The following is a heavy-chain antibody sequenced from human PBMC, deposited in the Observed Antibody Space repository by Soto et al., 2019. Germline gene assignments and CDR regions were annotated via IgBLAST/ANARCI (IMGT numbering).Heavy chain of an antibody. D-gene: IGHD3-16*02. CDR2: IWPDGSNK. CDR3: TRSAVRPYGGLIGPFDY. Sequence: WSQRLCGAAGEFVVLGCGLNCVSKAPGKGLEWVAVIWPDGSNKYYADSVKGRFTISRDNSRNILWLQMNSLRSEDTAVYCCTRSAVRPYGGLIGPFDYWGQGTLVTVSS. J-gene: IGHJ4*02. V-gene: IGHV3-33*01. CDR1: EFVVLGCG.